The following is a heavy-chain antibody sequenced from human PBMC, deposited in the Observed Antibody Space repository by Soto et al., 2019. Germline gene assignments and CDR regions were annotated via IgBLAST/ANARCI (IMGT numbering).Heavy chain of an antibody. J-gene: IGHJ6*02. CDR1: GFTFSSYG. CDR2: IWYDGSNK. D-gene: IGHD6-13*01. CDR3: GRYQGQQRHDYYYYGMDV. V-gene: IGHV3-33*01. Sequence: GGSLRLSCAASGFTFSSYGMHWVRQAPGKGLEWVAVIWYDGSNKYYADSVKGRFTISRDNSKNTLYLQMNSLRAEDTDVYYCGRYQGQQRHDYYYYGMDVWGHGTTVTVSS.